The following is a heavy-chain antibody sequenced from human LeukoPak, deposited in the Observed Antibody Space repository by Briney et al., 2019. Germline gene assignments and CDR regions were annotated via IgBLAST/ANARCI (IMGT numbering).Heavy chain of an antibody. CDR2: IYYSGST. CDR1: RGSISSSSYY. Sequence: SETLSLTCTVSRGSISSSSYYWGWIRQPPGEGLEWIGSIYYSGSTYYNPSLKSRVTISVDTSKNQFSLKLSSVTAADTAVYYCARHRAAAGTRGFGYWGQGTLVTVSS. V-gene: IGHV4-39*01. D-gene: IGHD6-13*01. J-gene: IGHJ4*02. CDR3: ARHRAAAGTRGFGY.